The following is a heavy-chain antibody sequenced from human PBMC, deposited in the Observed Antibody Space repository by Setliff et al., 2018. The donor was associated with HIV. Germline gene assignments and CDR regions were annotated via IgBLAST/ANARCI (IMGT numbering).Heavy chain of an antibody. V-gene: IGHV4-59*11. CDR3: ARVETTVRGATYGMDV. J-gene: IGHJ6*02. CDR2: MYFSGNA. Sequence: SETLSLTCTASGDSIGSHYWSWIRQAPGKGLEWIGTMYFSGNARNSPSLKSRVTISVDTSKNQLSLNLTSVTAADTAVYYCARVETTVRGATYGMDVWGQGTTVTVSS. CDR1: GDSIGSHY. D-gene: IGHD3-10*01.